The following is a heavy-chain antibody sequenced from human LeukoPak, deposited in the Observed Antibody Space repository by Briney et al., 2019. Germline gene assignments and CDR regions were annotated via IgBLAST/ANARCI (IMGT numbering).Heavy chain of an antibody. J-gene: IGHJ5*01. Sequence: GESLKISCKGSGYSFTSYWIGWVRQMPGKGLEWMGIIYPGDSDTKYSRSFQGQVIISADKSTTTAYLQWSSLKASDTAMYYCARRQAAAVNWFDYWGQGTLVTVSS. CDR1: GYSFTSYW. V-gene: IGHV5-51*01. CDR2: IYPGDSDT. D-gene: IGHD6-25*01. CDR3: ARRQAAAVNWFDY.